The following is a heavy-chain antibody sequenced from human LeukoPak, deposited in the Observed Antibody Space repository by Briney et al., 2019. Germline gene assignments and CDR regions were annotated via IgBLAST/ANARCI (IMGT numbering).Heavy chain of an antibody. V-gene: IGHV1-69*13. D-gene: IGHD2-2*02. Sequence: GASVKVSCKASGYTFTSYGISWVRQAPGQGLEWMGGIIPIFGKANYAQKFQGRVTITADESTSTAYMELSSLRSEDTAVYYCARVAGGRYCSSTSCYMRGWFDPWGQGTLVTVSS. CDR3: ARVAGGRYCSSTSCYMRGWFDP. J-gene: IGHJ5*02. CDR1: GYTFTSYG. CDR2: IIPIFGKA.